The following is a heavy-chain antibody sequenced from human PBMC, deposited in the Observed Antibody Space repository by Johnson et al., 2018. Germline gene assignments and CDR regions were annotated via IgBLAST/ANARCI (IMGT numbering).Heavy chain of an antibody. Sequence: QVQLVESGGGVVQPGRSLRLSCAASGFTFSSYAMHWVRQAPGKGLEWVAVISYDGSNKYYADSVKGRFTTSRDNSKNTLYLQMNSLRAEDTAVYYCARDRPGIAAAGPAEYFQHWGQGTLVTVSS. V-gene: IGHV3-30-3*01. J-gene: IGHJ1*01. CDR2: ISYDGSNK. D-gene: IGHD6-13*01. CDR3: ARDRPGIAAAGPAEYFQH. CDR1: GFTFSSYA.